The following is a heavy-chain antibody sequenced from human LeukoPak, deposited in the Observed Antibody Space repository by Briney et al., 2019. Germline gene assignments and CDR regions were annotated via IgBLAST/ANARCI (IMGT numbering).Heavy chain of an antibody. Sequence: GASVKVSCKASGGTFSSYAISWVRQAPGQGLEWMGGTIPIFGTANYAQKFQGRVTITADKSTSTAYMELSSLRSEDTAVYYCASGGGEYSYGYVNFDYWGQGTLVTVSS. CDR3: ASGGGEYSYGYVNFDY. D-gene: IGHD5-18*01. CDR1: GGTFSSYA. J-gene: IGHJ4*02. V-gene: IGHV1-69*06. CDR2: TIPIFGTA.